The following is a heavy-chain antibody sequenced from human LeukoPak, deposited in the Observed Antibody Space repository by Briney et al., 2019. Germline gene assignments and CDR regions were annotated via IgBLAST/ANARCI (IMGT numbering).Heavy chain of an antibody. J-gene: IGHJ4*02. D-gene: IGHD3-10*01. CDR3: ARLSMVRGVTWSYYFDY. CDR2: IYYSGST. V-gene: IGHV4-39*07. CDR1: GGSISSSSYY. Sequence: SETLSLTCTVSGGSISSSSYYWGWIRQPPGKGLEWIGSIYYSGSTYYNPSLKSRVTISVDTSKNQFSLKLSSVTASDTAVYYCARLSMVRGVTWSYYFDYWGQGTLVTVSS.